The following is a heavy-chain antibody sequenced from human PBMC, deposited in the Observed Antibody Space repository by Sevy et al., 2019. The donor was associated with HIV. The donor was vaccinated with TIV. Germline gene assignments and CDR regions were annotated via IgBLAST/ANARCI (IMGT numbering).Heavy chain of an antibody. CDR3: VKEGGGEGGDH. D-gene: IGHD2-21*01. V-gene: IGHV3-30*02. CDR1: GFSFSSYG. CDR2: KQYDGSNK. J-gene: IGHJ4*02. Sequence: GGSLRLSCAASGFSFSSYGMHWVRQAPGKGLEWMSYKQYDGSNKDYADSVKGRSTIPRDNSKNTLYLQMNSLRVEDRAVFYCVKEGGGEGGDHWGQGTLVTVSS.